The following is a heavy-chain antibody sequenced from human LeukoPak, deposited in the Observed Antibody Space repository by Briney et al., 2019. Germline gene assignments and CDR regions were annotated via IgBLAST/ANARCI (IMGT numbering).Heavy chain of an antibody. CDR2: IYHSGRT. CDR1: GYSISSGYY. Sequence: PSETLSLTCTVSGYSISSGYYWGWIRPPPGKGLEWIGSIYHSGRTFYNPSLKSRVTISVDTSKNQFSLKLTSVTAADTAVYYCAAYSSSSLAFDYWGQGTLVTVSS. V-gene: IGHV4-38-2*02. D-gene: IGHD6-13*01. CDR3: AAYSSSSLAFDY. J-gene: IGHJ4*02.